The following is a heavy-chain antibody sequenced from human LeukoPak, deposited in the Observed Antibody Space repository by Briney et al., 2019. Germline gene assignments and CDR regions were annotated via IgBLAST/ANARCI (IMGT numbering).Heavy chain of an antibody. CDR2: ISAYNGNT. J-gene: IGHJ6*02. CDR3: ARDCSSTSCYYYYYYGMDV. D-gene: IGHD2-2*01. Sequence: GASVKVSCKDSGYTFTSYGISWVRQAPGQGLEWMGWISAYNGNTNYVQKLQGRVTMTTDTSTSTAYMELRSLRSDDTAVYYCARDCSSTSCYYYYYYGMDVWGQGTTVTVSS. V-gene: IGHV1-18*01. CDR1: GYTFTSYG.